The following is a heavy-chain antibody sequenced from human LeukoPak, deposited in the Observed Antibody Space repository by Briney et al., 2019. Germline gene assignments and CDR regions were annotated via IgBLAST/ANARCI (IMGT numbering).Heavy chain of an antibody. Sequence: GGSLRLSCAASGFTFNTYNMNWVRQAPGKGLEWVSSISTGSSYIYYADSVKGRFTISRDDAKNSLYPQMNSLRADDTAVYYCARASGSYHGGDSWGQGTLVTVSS. V-gene: IGHV3-21*01. CDR3: ARASGSYHGGDS. J-gene: IGHJ4*02. CDR1: GFTFNTYN. CDR2: ISTGSSYI. D-gene: IGHD3-10*01.